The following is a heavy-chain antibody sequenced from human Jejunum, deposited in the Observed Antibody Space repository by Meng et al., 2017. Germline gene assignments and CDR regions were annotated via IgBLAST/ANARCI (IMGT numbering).Heavy chain of an antibody. Sequence: QVQLQESGPGLVKPSGTLSLTCGVSGASISSSNWWSWVRQPPGKGLEWIGEVYHSGSTNNNPSLRSRVIISVDKSNNQFSLRLSPVSAADTAIYYCARDWGCRDGYCFSGLLEFWGQGILVTVSS. CDR3: ARDWGCRDGYCFSGLLEF. D-gene: IGHD2-15*01. V-gene: IGHV4-4*02. J-gene: IGHJ4*02. CDR2: VYHSGST. CDR1: GASISSSNW.